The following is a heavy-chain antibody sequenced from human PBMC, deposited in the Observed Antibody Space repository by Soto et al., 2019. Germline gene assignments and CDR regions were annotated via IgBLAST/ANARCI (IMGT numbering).Heavy chain of an antibody. CDR2: VSYEGSNK. V-gene: IGHV3-30*18. D-gene: IGHD5-12*01. Sequence: QVHLVESGGGVVQPGRSLRLSCEASGFTFSGYGMHWVRQAPGKGLEWVSSVSYEGSNKYYADSVKGRFTISKDNSKNTLNLQMNSLRAEDTAVYYCAKEERHSGYIIDYWGQGTVVTVSS. CDR1: GFTFSGYG. CDR3: AKEERHSGYIIDY. J-gene: IGHJ4*02.